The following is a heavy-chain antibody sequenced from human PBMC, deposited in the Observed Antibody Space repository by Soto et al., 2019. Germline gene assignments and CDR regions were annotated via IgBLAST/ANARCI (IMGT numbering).Heavy chain of an antibody. D-gene: IGHD3-16*01. J-gene: IGHJ4*02. CDR3: ARLGGGVRDGYNPFDY. CDR2: INHSGST. CDR1: GGSFSGYY. V-gene: IGHV4-34*01. Sequence: SETLSLTCAVYGGSFSGYYWSWIRQPPGKGLEWIGEINHSGSTNYNPSLKSRVTISVDTSKNQFSLKLSSVTAADTAMYYCARLGGGVRDGYNPFDYWGQGTLVTVSS.